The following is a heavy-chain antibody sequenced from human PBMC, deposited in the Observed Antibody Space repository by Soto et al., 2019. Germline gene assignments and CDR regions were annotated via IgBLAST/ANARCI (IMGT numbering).Heavy chain of an antibody. CDR1: GFTFDDYG. V-gene: IGHV3-20*04. CDR2: INWNGGST. D-gene: IGHD3-10*01. Sequence: EVQLVESGGGVVRPGGSLRLSCAASGFTFDDYGMSWVRQAPGKGLEWVSGINWNGGSTGYADSVKGRFTISRDNAKNSLYLQMNSLRAEDTALYYCARDEEYKYYYGSGSYYRNWGQETLVTVSS. CDR3: ARDEEYKYYYGSGSYYRN. J-gene: IGHJ4*02.